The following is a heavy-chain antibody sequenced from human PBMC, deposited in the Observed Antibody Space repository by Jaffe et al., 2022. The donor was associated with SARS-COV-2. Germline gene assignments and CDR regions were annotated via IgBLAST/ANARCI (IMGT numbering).Heavy chain of an antibody. CDR2: IYTSGST. V-gene: IGHV4-61*02. CDR3: ARAGGGSCYSCSDYYYGMDV. CDR1: GGSISSGSYY. D-gene: IGHD2-15*01. Sequence: QVQLQESGPGLVKPSQTLSLTCTVSGGSISSGSYYWSWIRQPAGKGLEWIGRIYTSGSTNYNPSLKSRVTISVDTSKNQFSLKLSSVTAADTAVYYCARAGGGSCYSCSDYYYGMDVWGQGTTVTVSS. J-gene: IGHJ6*02.